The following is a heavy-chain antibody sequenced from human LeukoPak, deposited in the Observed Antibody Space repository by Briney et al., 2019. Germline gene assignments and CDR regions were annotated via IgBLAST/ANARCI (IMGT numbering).Heavy chain of an antibody. CDR2: TYYKSKWSS. CDR1: GDSVSINNAV. J-gene: IGHJ1*01. V-gene: IGHV6-1*01. D-gene: IGHD5-18*01. CDR3: SRSPDTALVN. Sequence: QTLSITFAISGDSVSINNAVWHWIRQSPSRGLEWLGRTYYKSKWSSNYAVSVKSRIPIPPDTSKNRFSLQLNSVTPDDTAVYYCSRSPDTALVNWGQGTLVTVSS.